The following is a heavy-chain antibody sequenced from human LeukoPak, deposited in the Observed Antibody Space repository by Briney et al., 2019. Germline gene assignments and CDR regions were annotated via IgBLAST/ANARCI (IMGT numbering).Heavy chain of an antibody. CDR1: GGTFSSYA. V-gene: IGHV1-69*04. J-gene: IGHJ6*02. D-gene: IGHD1-26*01. CDR3: ASPGRGYSGYYGMDV. Sequence: SVKVSCKASGGTFSSYAISWVRQAPGQGLEWMGRIIPILGITNYAEKFQGRVTITADKSTSTAYMELSSLRSEDTAVYYCASPGRGYSGYYGMDVWGQGTTVTVSS. CDR2: IIPILGIT.